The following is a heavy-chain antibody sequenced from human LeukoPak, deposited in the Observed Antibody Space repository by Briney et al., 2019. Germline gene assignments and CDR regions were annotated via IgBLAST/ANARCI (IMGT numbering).Heavy chain of an antibody. D-gene: IGHD6-13*01. CDR2: IHDSGST. Sequence: SETLSLTCAVSGDSISSSGYSWSSIRQTPGKGRGWIAYIHDSGSTYNNPTLKTRLSISIATSKTHFSLRLNSVTAADTALSYCARVVAAAGNNWFDPWGQGTLVTVSS. J-gene: IGHJ5*02. V-gene: IGHV4-30-4*07. CDR3: ARVVAAAGNNWFDP. CDR1: GDSISSSGYS.